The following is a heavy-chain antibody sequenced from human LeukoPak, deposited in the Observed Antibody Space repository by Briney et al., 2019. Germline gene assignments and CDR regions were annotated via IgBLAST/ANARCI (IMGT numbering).Heavy chain of an antibody. CDR1: GYSFTSYW. V-gene: IGHV5-51*01. D-gene: IGHD4-17*01. CDR2: IYPGDSDT. Sequence: GESLKISCKGSGYSFTSYWIGWVRQMPGKGLEWMGIIYPGDSDTRYSPSFEGQVTISADKSISTAYLQWSSLKASETAMYYCARPEEHGDYVHDAFDIWGQGTMVTVSS. CDR3: ARPEEHGDYVHDAFDI. J-gene: IGHJ3*02.